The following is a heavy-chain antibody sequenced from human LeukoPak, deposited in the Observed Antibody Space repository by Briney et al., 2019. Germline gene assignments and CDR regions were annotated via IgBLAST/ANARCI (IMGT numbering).Heavy chain of an antibody. J-gene: IGHJ6*03. V-gene: IGHV3-53*01. CDR3: ARVSVVPAANYYYYYMDV. Sequence: GGSLRLSCAASGFTVSSNYMSWVLQAPGKGLEWVSVIYSGGSTYYADSVKGRFTISRDNSKNTLYLQMNSLRAEDTAVYYCARVSVVPAANYYYYYMDVWGKGTTVTVSS. CDR2: IYSGGST. D-gene: IGHD2-2*01. CDR1: GFTVSSNY.